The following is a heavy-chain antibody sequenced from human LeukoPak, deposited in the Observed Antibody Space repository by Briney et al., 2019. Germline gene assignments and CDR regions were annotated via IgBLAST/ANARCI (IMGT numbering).Heavy chain of an antibody. J-gene: IGHJ6*02. CDR2: IYHSGST. CDR1: GGSISSGGYS. Sequence: TTSQTLSLTCAVSGGSISSGGYSWSWIRQPPGKGLEWIGYIYHSGSTYYNPSLKSRVTISVDRSKNQFSLKLSSVTAADTAVYYCARMSVTKYYYYYGMDVWGQGTTVTVSS. V-gene: IGHV4-30-2*01. CDR3: ARMSVTKYYYYYGMDV. D-gene: IGHD4-17*01.